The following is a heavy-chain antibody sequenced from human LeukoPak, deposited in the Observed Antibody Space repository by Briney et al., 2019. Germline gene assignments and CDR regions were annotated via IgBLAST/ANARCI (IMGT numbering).Heavy chain of an antibody. V-gene: IGHV1-2*02. Sequence: GASVKVSCKTSGYTFTAYYIHWVRQAPGQGLEWMGWINCNSGGTNYAQKFQGRVTLTRDTSISTAYMELSSLRSDDTAVYYCARTVATNWFDPWGQGTLVTVSS. CDR2: INCNSGGT. CDR1: GYTFTAYY. CDR3: ARTVATNWFDP. D-gene: IGHD4-17*01. J-gene: IGHJ5*02.